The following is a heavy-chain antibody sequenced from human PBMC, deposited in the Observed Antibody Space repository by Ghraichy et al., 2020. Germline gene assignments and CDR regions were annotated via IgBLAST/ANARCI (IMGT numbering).Heavy chain of an antibody. CDR2: ISSSTRYI. CDR3: SRGGGAGTPVLYHMDV. Sequence: ESLNISCVASGLMFSPNSMNWVRQAPGKGLEWVASISSSTRYIYYADSVKGRFTISRDNAQNSLHLQMNSLRAEDTAVYYCSRGGGAGTPVLYHMDVWGLGTTVTVSS. J-gene: IGHJ6*02. CDR1: GLMFSPNS. V-gene: IGHV3-21*01. D-gene: IGHD6-19*01.